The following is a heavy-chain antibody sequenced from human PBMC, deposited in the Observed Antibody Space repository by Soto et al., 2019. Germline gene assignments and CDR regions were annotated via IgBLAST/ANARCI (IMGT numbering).Heavy chain of an antibody. D-gene: IGHD3-3*01. CDR1: GFSLSNARMG. Sequence: QVTLKESGPVLVKPTETLTLTCTVSGFSLSNARMGVSWIRQPPGKALEWLAHIFSNDEKSYSTSLKSRLTISKDTSKSQVVLTMTNMDPVDTATYYRARIRITIFGVVIIPWFDPWGQGTLVTVSS. CDR3: ARIRITIFGVVIIPWFDP. J-gene: IGHJ5*02. CDR2: IFSNDEK. V-gene: IGHV2-26*01.